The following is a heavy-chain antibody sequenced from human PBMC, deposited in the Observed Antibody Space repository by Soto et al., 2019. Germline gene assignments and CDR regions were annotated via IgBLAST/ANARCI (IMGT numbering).Heavy chain of an antibody. J-gene: IGHJ5*02. V-gene: IGHV1-8*01. Sequence: ASVKDSCKASGYTFTSYDINSVRQATGQGLEWMGWMNPNSGNTGYAQKFQGRVTMTRNTSISTAYMELSSLRSEDTAVYYCATFNYDILTGYNNWFDPWGQGTLVTVSS. D-gene: IGHD3-9*01. CDR2: MNPNSGNT. CDR1: GYTFTSYD. CDR3: ATFNYDILTGYNNWFDP.